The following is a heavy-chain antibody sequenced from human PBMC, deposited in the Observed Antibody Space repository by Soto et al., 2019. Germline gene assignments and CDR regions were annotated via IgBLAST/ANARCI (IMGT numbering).Heavy chain of an antibody. Sequence: QLQESGPGLVKPSQTLVLTCTVSGDSISRDGSSWSWLRQPPGKGLEWIGYIDNSGATYYNSTTKTRVTTSVAKSTNQFPRSLASVAAADTAVYYCAREMSYYFDVWGHGTMVTVSS. V-gene: IGHV4-30-2*01. J-gene: IGHJ4*01. CDR1: GDSISRDGSS. CDR2: IDNSGAT. CDR3: AREMSYYFDV.